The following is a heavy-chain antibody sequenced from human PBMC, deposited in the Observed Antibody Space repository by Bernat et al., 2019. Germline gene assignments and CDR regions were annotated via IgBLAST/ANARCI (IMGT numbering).Heavy chain of an antibody. V-gene: IGHV3-11*05. Sequence: QVQLVESGGGLVKPGGSLRLSCAASGFTFSDYYMSWIRQAPGKGLDWVSYISSISSYTNYADSVKGRFTISRDNAKNSLYLQMNSLRAEYTAVYYCARGTSTSAPYMDVWGKGTTVTVSS. CDR2: ISSISSYT. CDR3: ARGTSTSAPYMDV. CDR1: GFTFSDYY. J-gene: IGHJ6*03.